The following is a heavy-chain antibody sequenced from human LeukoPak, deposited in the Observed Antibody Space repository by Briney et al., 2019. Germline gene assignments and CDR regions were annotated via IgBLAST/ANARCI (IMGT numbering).Heavy chain of an antibody. CDR1: GFTFSDYY. CDR3: AREYCGGDCYGVHYYYVYMDV. J-gene: IGHJ6*03. Sequence: GGSLRLSCAASGFTFSDYYMTWIRQAPGKGLEWLAYISRTGSSIYYADSVKGRFTVSRDNAKNSLYLQMNSLRAEDTAVYYCAREYCGGDCYGVHYYYVYMDVWGKGTTVTVSS. CDR2: ISRTGSSI. V-gene: IGHV3-11*04. D-gene: IGHD2-21*01.